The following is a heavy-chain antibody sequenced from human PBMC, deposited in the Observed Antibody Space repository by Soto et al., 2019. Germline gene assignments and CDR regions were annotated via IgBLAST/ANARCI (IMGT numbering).Heavy chain of an antibody. Sequence: ASVKVSCKASGYTFTSYGISWVRQAPGQGLEWMGWISAYNGNTNYAQKLQGRVTMTTDTSTSTAYMELRSLRSDDTAVYYCARWEQLLGGPTNWFDPWGQGTLVTVSS. V-gene: IGHV1-18*04. CDR3: ARWEQLLGGPTNWFDP. J-gene: IGHJ5*02. D-gene: IGHD6-6*01. CDR2: ISAYNGNT. CDR1: GYTFTSYG.